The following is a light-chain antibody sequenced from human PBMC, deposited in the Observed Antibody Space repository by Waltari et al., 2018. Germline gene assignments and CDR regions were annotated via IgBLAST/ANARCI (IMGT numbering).Light chain of an antibody. CDR3: AAWDDSLNGYV. CDR2: SNN. V-gene: IGLV1-44*01. J-gene: IGLJ1*01. Sequence: QSVLTQPPSASGTPGQRVTISCSGSSSHIGRNTVNWYQQLPGTAPKLLIYSNNPRPSGVPYRFSGSKSGTSASLAISGLQSEDEADYYCAAWDDSLNGYVFGTGTKVTVL. CDR1: SSHIGRNT.